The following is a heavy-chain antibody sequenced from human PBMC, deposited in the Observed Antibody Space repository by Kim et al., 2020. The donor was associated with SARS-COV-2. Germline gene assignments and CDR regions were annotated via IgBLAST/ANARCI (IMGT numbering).Heavy chain of an antibody. V-gene: IGHV4-34*01. D-gene: IGHD2-21*02. Sequence: SETLSLTCAVYGGSFSGYYWSWIRQPPGKGLEWIGEINHSGSTNYNPSLKSRVTISVDTSKNQFSLKLSSVTAADTAVYYCARGGRGGGDRRSNYYYYGMDVWGQGTTVTVSS. CDR3: ARGGRGGGDRRSNYYYYGMDV. CDR1: GGSFSGYY. CDR2: INHSGST. J-gene: IGHJ6*02.